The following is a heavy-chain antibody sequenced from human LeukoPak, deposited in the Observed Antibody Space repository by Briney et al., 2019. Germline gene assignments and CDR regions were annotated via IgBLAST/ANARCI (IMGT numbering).Heavy chain of an antibody. Sequence: SETLSLTCTVSGGSISSYYWSWIRQPPGKGLEWIGYIYYSGSTNYNPSLKSRVTISVDTSKNQFSLKLSSVTAADTAVYYCARDVLYPRNDAFDISGQGTMVTVSS. D-gene: IGHD2-2*02. CDR2: IYYSGST. V-gene: IGHV4-59*01. J-gene: IGHJ3*02. CDR3: ARDVLYPRNDAFDI. CDR1: GGSISSYY.